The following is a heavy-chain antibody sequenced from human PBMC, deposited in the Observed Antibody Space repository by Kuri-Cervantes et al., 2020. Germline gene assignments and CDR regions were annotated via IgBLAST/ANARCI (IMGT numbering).Heavy chain of an antibody. V-gene: IGHV2-5*02. CDR1: GFSLSTSGVG. Sequence: SGPTLVKPTQTLTLTCTFSGFSLSTSGVGVGWIRQPPGKALEWFALIYWDDDKRYSPSLKSRLTITKDTSKNQVVLTMTNMDPVDTATYHCAHAIRQQLVSYTYYYGMDVWGQGTTVTVSS. CDR2: IYWDDDK. CDR3: AHAIRQQLVSYTYYYGMDV. J-gene: IGHJ6*02. D-gene: IGHD6-13*01.